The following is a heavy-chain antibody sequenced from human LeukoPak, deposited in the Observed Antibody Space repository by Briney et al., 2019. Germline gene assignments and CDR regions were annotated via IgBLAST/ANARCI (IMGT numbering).Heavy chain of an antibody. CDR3: ARDLSTTVTMEYFQH. D-gene: IGHD4-17*01. J-gene: IGHJ1*01. CDR1: GYTFTSYG. V-gene: IGHV1-18*01. CDR2: ISAYNGNT. Sequence: ASVKVSCKASGYTFTSYGISWVRQAPGQGLEWMGWISAYNGNTNYAQKLQGRVTMTTDTSTSTAYMELRSLRTDDTAVYYCARDLSTTVTMEYFQHWGQGTLVTVSS.